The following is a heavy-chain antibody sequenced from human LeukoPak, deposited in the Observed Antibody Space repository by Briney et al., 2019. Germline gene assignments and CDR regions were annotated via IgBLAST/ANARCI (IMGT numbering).Heavy chain of an antibody. D-gene: IGHD1-1*01. Sequence: ASVKVSCKASGYTFTSYGISWVRQAPGQGLEWMGWISACNGNTNYAQKLQGRVTMTTDTSTSTAHMELRSLRSDDTAVYYCASGNDAALFDYWGQGTLVTVSS. V-gene: IGHV1-18*01. CDR2: ISACNGNT. J-gene: IGHJ4*02. CDR3: ASGNDAALFDY. CDR1: GYTFTSYG.